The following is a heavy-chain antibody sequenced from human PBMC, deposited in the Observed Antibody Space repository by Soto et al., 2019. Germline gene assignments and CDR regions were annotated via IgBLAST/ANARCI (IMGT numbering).Heavy chain of an antibody. Sequence: QVQLVESGGGVVQPGRSLRLSCAASGFTFSSYAMHWVRQAPGKGLEWVAVISYDGSNKYYADSVKGRFTISRDNSKNTLYLQMNSLRVEDTAVYYCARVPGDGYNFPFDYWGQGTLVTVSS. J-gene: IGHJ4*02. CDR2: ISYDGSNK. CDR1: GFTFSSYA. CDR3: ARVPGDGYNFPFDY. D-gene: IGHD5-12*01. V-gene: IGHV3-30-3*01.